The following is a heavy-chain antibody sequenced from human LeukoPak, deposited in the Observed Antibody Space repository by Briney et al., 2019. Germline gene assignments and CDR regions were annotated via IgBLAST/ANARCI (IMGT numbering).Heavy chain of an antibody. CDR2: IRSKANSYAT. Sequence: GGSLRLSCAASGLTFSGSAMHWVRQASGKGLEWVGRIRSKANSYATAYAASVKGRFTISRDDSKNTAYLQMNSLKTEDTAVYYCTRRYYYGSGSLNYYYYYMDVWGKGTTVTVSS. CDR3: TRRYYYGSGSLNYYYYYMDV. CDR1: GLTFSGSA. J-gene: IGHJ6*03. V-gene: IGHV3-73*01. D-gene: IGHD3-10*01.